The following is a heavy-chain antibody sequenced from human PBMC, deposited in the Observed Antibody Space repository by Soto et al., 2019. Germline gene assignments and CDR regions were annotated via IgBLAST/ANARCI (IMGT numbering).Heavy chain of an antibody. J-gene: IGHJ3*02. CDR1: GFTFSSYW. V-gene: IGHV3-7*03. D-gene: IGHD6-13*01. Sequence: EVQLVESGGGLVQPGGSLRLSCAASGFTFSSYWMSWVRQAPGKGLEWVANIKQDGSEKYYVDSVKGRFTISRDNAKNSLYLQMNSLRADDTAVYYCARVLIAAAVTDAFDIWGQGTMVTVSS. CDR2: IKQDGSEK. CDR3: ARVLIAAAVTDAFDI.